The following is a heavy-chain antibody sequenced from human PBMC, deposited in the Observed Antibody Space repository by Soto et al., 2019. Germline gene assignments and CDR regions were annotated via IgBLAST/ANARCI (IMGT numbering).Heavy chain of an antibody. Sequence: QVQLVQSGAEVKKPGASVKVSCKASGYTFTSYAMHWVHQAPGQRLEWMGWINAGNGNTKYSQKFQGRVTITRDTSASTAYMELSSLRSEDTAVYYCARFAPVTTPYYYYYGMDVWGQGTTVTVSS. D-gene: IGHD4-4*01. V-gene: IGHV1-3*01. CDR3: ARFAPVTTPYYYYYGMDV. J-gene: IGHJ6*02. CDR1: GYTFTSYA. CDR2: INAGNGNT.